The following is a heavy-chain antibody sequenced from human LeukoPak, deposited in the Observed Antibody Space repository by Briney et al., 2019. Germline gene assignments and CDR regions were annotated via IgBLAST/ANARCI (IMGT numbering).Heavy chain of an antibody. CDR3: ASLSSGAAFDV. D-gene: IGHD3-22*01. V-gene: IGHV4-4*07. CDR1: GASINNYY. CDR2: LRATESA. Sequence: SETLFLTCTVSGASINNYYWTWIRQPAPQGLEWIGRLRATESAIYNPSLKGRGTMSLDTSKAQLSLTLTSATAADSAVYYCASLSSGAAFDVWGQGTVVTVSS. J-gene: IGHJ3*01.